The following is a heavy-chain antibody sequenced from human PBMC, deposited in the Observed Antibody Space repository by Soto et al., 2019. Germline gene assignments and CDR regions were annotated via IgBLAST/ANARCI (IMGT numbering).Heavy chain of an antibody. CDR1: GFTFSSYS. Sequence: GGSLRLSCAASGFTFSSYSMNWVRQAPGKGLEWVSSISSSSSYIYYADSVKGRFTISRDNAKNSLYLQMNSLRAEDTAVYYCARDLPISRAAAKGGMDVWGQGTTVTVSS. CDR3: ARDLPISRAAAKGGMDV. V-gene: IGHV3-21*01. D-gene: IGHD6-13*01. CDR2: ISSSSSYI. J-gene: IGHJ6*02.